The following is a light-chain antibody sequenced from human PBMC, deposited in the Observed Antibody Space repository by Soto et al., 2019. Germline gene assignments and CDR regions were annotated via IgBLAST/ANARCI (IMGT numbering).Light chain of an antibody. CDR3: QQSYSVPYT. V-gene: IGKV1-39*01. J-gene: IGKJ2*01. Sequence: DIQMTQSPSSLSASVGDRVTITCRASQSIITFLNWYQQKPGKGPKVLIYAASRLQGGVPSRFSGSGSGTDFTLTISSLQPEDFAIYYCQQSYSVPYTFGQGTKREI. CDR2: AAS. CDR1: QSIITF.